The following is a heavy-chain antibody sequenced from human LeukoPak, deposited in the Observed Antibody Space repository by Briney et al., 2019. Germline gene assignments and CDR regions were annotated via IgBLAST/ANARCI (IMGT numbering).Heavy chain of an antibody. V-gene: IGHV3-48*03. Sequence: GGSLRLSCAASGVTFSSYEMNGGRQAPGKGLEWGSYISISGTTRYYADSVRGRFTISRDNAKNSLYLQMNSLRAEDTAVYYCASWGYCSSISCYGGNWFDPWGEGTMVTVSS. CDR3: ASWGYCSSISCYGGNWFDP. CDR1: GVTFSSYE. D-gene: IGHD2-2*01. J-gene: IGHJ5*02. CDR2: ISISGTTR.